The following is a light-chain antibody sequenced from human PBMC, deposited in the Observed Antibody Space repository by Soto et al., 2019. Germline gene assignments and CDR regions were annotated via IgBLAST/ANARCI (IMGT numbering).Light chain of an antibody. CDR3: QQRSNWPPNT. J-gene: IGKJ4*01. CDR2: DAS. V-gene: IGKV3-11*01. CDR1: QSVSSY. Sequence: EIVLTQSPATLSLSPRERATLSCRASQSVSSYLAWYQQKPGQAPRLLIYDASNRATGIPARFSGSGSGTDFTLTITILDPEDSAVYYCQQRSNWPPNTFGGGTKVEIK.